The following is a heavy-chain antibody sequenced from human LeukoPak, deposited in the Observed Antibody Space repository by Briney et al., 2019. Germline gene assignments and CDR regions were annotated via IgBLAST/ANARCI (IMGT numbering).Heavy chain of an antibody. J-gene: IGHJ4*02. CDR1: GFTFSGSA. CDR3: ARGGVVVVPAAMYPLWY. Sequence: GGSLRLSCAASGFTFSGSAMHWVRQASGKGLEWVCRIRSKANSYATAYAASVKGRFTISRDDSKNTAYLQMNSLKTEDTAVYYCARGGVVVVPAAMYPLWYWGQGTLVSVSS. V-gene: IGHV3-73*01. D-gene: IGHD2-2*01. CDR2: IRSKANSYAT.